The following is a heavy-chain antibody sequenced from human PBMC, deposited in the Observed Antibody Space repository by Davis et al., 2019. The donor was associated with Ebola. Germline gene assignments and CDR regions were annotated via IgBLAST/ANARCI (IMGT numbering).Heavy chain of an antibody. CDR3: ARDRVWGYDLGGTLDY. CDR2: ISYDGSNK. CDR1: GFTFSSYA. V-gene: IGHV3-30-3*01. D-gene: IGHD3-16*01. J-gene: IGHJ4*02. Sequence: GESLKISCAASGFTFSSYAMHWVRQAPGKGLEWVAVISYDGSNKYYADSVKGRFTISRDNAKNSLYLQMNSLRAEDTAVYYCARDRVWGYDLGGTLDYWGQGTLVTVSS.